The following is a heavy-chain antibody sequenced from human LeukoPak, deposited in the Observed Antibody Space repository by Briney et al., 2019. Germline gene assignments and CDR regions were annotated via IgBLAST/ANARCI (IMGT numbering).Heavy chain of an antibody. Sequence: SETLSPTCTVSGGSISSGGYYWSWIRQHPGKGLEWIGYLYYSESTYYNPPLKSPVTISVDTSKNQFSLKLSSVTAADTAVYYCAIDSVLWAFDYWGQGTLVTVSS. CDR3: AIDSVLWAFDY. J-gene: IGHJ4*02. CDR1: GGSISSGGYY. D-gene: IGHD5/OR15-5a*01. CDR2: LYYSEST. V-gene: IGHV4-31*01.